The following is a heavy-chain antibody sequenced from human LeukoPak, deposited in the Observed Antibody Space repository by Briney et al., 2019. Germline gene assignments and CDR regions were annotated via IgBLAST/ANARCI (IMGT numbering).Heavy chain of an antibody. CDR1: GGSISSSSYY. CDR3: ARVCNAMVRGVIPPLDAFDI. D-gene: IGHD3-10*01. CDR2: IYYSGST. V-gene: IGHV4-39*07. J-gene: IGHJ3*02. Sequence: PSETLSLTCTVSGGSISSSSYYWGWIRQPPGKGLEWIGSIYYSGSTYYNPSLKSRVTISVDTSKNQFSLKLSSVTAADTAVYYCARVCNAMVRGVIPPLDAFDIWGQGTMVTVSS.